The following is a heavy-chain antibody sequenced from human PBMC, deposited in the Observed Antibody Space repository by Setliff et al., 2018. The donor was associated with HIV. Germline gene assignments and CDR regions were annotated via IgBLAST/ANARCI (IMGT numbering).Heavy chain of an antibody. V-gene: IGHV5-51*01. D-gene: IGHD4-4*01. CDR2: IYPGDSDT. CDR1: GYSFTDYW. Sequence: PGESLKTSCKGSGYSFTDYWIGWVRQMPGKGLEWMGIIYPGDSDTRYSPSFQGQVTFSADKSISTAYLQWRSLKASDTAMYYCARSARRYSNSGAPHYWGQGTLVTVSS. CDR3: ARSARRYSNSGAPHY. J-gene: IGHJ4*02.